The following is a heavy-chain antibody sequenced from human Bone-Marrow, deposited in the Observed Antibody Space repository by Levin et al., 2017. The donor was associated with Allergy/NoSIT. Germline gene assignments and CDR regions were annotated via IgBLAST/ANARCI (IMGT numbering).Heavy chain of an antibody. Sequence: ASVKVSCKASGYTFSSHGISWVRQAPGQGLEWMGWISTFNGNTKYAQKWQGRVTMTTDTSTNTAYMELRSLRAEDTALYYCARGRGSSSGWYYGGLDSWGQGTMVTVSS. V-gene: IGHV1-18*01. CDR3: ARGRGSSSGWYYGGLDS. CDR1: GYTFSSHG. D-gene: IGHD6-19*01. CDR2: ISTFNGNT. J-gene: IGHJ4*02.